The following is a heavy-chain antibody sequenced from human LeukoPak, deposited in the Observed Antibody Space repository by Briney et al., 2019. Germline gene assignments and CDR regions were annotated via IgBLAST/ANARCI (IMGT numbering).Heavy chain of an antibody. V-gene: IGHV4-4*07. CDR1: GGSLSGYY. CDR2: IYTSGST. Sequence: SETLSLTCAVFGGSLSGYYWSWIRQPAGKGLEWIGRIYTSGSTNYNPSLKSRVTISVDKSKNQFSLKLSSVTAADTAVYYCARDTIAAAGTEYFQHWGQGTLVTVSS. D-gene: IGHD6-13*01. CDR3: ARDTIAAAGTEYFQH. J-gene: IGHJ1*01.